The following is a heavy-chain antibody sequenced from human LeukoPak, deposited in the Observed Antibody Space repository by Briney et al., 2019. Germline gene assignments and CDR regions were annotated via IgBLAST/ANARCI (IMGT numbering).Heavy chain of an antibody. J-gene: IGHJ4*02. D-gene: IGHD6-6*01. CDR2: VNTDGSIT. CDR3: ARGLSGSSSPLYPFDS. V-gene: IGHV3-74*01. CDR1: GFTFSSYW. Sequence: LTGGSLRLSCAASGFTFSSYWMHWVRHAPGKGLVWVSRVNTDGSITSHADSVKGRFTTSRDNAKNTLYLQMNSLRAEDTVVYYCARGLSGSSSPLYPFDSWGQGALVTVSS.